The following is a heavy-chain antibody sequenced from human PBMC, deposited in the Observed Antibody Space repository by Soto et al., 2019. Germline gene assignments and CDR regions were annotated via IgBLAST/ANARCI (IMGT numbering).Heavy chain of an antibody. CDR2: INPSGGST. Sequence: QVQLVQSGAEVKKPGASVKVSCKASGYTFTSYYMHWVRQAPGQGLEWMGIINPSGGSTSYAQKFQGRVTMTRDTSTSTVYMELSSLRSEDTAVYYCARVQHYYYSSGYSTFDYWGQGTLVTVSS. D-gene: IGHD3-22*01. J-gene: IGHJ4*02. V-gene: IGHV1-46*01. CDR1: GYTFTSYY. CDR3: ARVQHYYYSSGYSTFDY.